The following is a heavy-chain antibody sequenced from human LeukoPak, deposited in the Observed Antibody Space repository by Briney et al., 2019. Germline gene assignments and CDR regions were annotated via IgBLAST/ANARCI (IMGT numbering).Heavy chain of an antibody. D-gene: IGHD2-15*01. V-gene: IGHV4-38-2*01. CDR1: GYSISSGYY. CDR2: IYHSGST. J-gene: IGHJ5*02. CDR3: ARGLVVVAAGNWFDP. Sequence: SETLSLTCAVSGYSISSGYYWGWIRQPPGKGLEWIGSIYHSGSTYYNPSLKSRVTISVDTSKNQFSLKLSSVTAADTAVYYCARGLVVVAAGNWFDPWGQGTLVTVPS.